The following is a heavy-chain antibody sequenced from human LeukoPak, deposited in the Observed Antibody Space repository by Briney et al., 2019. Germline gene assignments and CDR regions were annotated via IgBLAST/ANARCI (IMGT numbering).Heavy chain of an antibody. J-gene: IGHJ4*02. CDR3: AQIYTYGSSQFDY. V-gene: IGHV3-48*03. CDR1: GFTFSNYE. D-gene: IGHD5-18*01. CDR2: ISSSGSTI. Sequence: GGSLRLSCAASGFTFSNYEMNWVRQARGKGLEWVSYISSSGSTIYYADSVKGRFTISRDNAKNSLYLQMNSLRAEDTAVYYCAQIYTYGSSQFDYWGQGTLVTVSS.